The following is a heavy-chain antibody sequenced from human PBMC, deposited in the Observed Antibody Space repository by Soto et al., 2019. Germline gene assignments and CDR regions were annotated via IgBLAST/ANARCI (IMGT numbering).Heavy chain of an antibody. Sequence: ETLSLTCAVSGGSISSSNWWSWVRQPPGKGLEWIGEINHSGSTNYNPSLKSRVTISVDKSKNQFSLKQSSVTAADTAVYYCANGQYRTDAFDIWGQGTMVTVSS. CDR2: INHSGST. J-gene: IGHJ3*02. CDR1: GGSISSSNW. CDR3: ANGQYRTDAFDI. V-gene: IGHV4-4*02. D-gene: IGHD2-2*01.